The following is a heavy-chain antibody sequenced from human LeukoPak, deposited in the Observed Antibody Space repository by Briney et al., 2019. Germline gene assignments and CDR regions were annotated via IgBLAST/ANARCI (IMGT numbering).Heavy chain of an antibody. CDR3: ARVGGITMVRGVLIY. J-gene: IGHJ4*02. D-gene: IGHD3-10*01. CDR2: INPNSGGT. CDR1: GYTFTGYY. V-gene: IGHV1-2*02. Sequence: GASVKVSCKASGYTFTGYYMHWVRRAPGQGLEWMGWINPNSGGTNYAQKFQGRVTMTRDTSISTAYMELSRLRSDDTAVYYCARVGGITMVRGVLIYWGQGTLVTVSS.